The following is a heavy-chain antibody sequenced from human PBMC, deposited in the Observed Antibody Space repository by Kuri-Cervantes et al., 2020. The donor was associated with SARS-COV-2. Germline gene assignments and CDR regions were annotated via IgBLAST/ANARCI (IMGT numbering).Heavy chain of an antibody. J-gene: IGHJ3*02. D-gene: IGHD3-10*01. V-gene: IGHV1-18*01. Sequence: ASVKVSCKASGYTFTSYGISWVRQAPGQGLEWMGWISAYNGNTNYAQKLQGRVTMTTDTSTSTAYMELRSLRSEDTAVYYCARSRFGDYLDAFDIWGQGTMVTVSS. CDR1: GYTFTSYG. CDR3: ARSRFGDYLDAFDI. CDR2: ISAYNGNT.